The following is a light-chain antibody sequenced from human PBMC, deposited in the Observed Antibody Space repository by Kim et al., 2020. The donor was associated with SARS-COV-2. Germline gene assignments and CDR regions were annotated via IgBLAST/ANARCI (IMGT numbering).Light chain of an antibody. J-gene: IGKJ4*01. CDR3: LQDYENPLT. CDR2: ATS. Sequence: AIQMTQSPSSLSASVGDRVTITCRASQGIRNDLGWYQQKPGRAPNLLIYATSTLQSGVPSRFSGSGSGTDFTLTISSLQPEDVATYYCLQDYENPLTFGGGTRVEI. V-gene: IGKV1-6*01. CDR1: QGIRND.